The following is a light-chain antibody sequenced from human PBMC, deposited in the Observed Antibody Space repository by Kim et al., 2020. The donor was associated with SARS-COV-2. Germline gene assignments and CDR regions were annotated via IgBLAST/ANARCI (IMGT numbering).Light chain of an antibody. CDR2: DAS. J-gene: IGKJ4*01. CDR1: QSISIW. CDR3: QQYNSHSPRDT. V-gene: IGKV1-5*01. Sequence: DIQMTQSPSTLSASVGDRVTITCRASQSISIWLAWYQQKPGKAPKLLIYDASSLESGVPSRFSGSGSGTEFTLTISSLQPDDFATYYCQQYNSHSPRDTFGGGTKVDIK.